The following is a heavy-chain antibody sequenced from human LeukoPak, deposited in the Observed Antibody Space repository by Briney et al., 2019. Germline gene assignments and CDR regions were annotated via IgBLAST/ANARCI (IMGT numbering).Heavy chain of an antibody. CDR3: ARYNYDFWSGYSKWFDP. J-gene: IGHJ5*02. V-gene: IGHV4-4*02. CDR2: IYHSGST. CDR1: GGSISSSNW. D-gene: IGHD3-3*01. Sequence: KPSETLSLTCAVSGGSISSSNWWSWVRQPPGKGLEWIGEIYHSGSTNYNPSLKSRVTISVDASKNQFSLKLSSVTAADTAVYYCARYNYDFWSGYSKWFDPWGQGTLVTVSS.